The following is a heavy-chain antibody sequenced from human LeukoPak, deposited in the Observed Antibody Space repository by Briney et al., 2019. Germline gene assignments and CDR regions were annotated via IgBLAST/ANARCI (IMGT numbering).Heavy chain of an antibody. CDR2: ISAYNGNT. CDR1: GYTFTSYG. V-gene: IGHV1-18*01. Sequence: ASVKVSCKASGYTFTSYGISWVRQAPGQGLEWMGWISAYNGNTNYAQKLQGRVTMTTDTSTSTAYMELGSLRSDDTAVYYCARVQFSTSDYYYYGMDVWGQGTTVTVSS. J-gene: IGHJ6*02. D-gene: IGHD2-2*01. CDR3: ARVQFSTSDYYYYGMDV.